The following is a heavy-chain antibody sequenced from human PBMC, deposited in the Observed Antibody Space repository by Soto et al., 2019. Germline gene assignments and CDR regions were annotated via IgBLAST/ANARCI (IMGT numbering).Heavy chain of an antibody. CDR3: ARLDGADATAFDI. D-gene: IGHD2-2*01. Sequence: QVQLQEAGPGLVKPSQTLSLTCTVSGGSISSGDHYWSWIRQPPGKGLEWIGYIYHSGSTYYNPSLKSPVTITVDTCKNQCSLNLSSVTAAAPAVYYCARLDGADATAFDIWGQWTMVTVSS. CDR2: IYHSGST. J-gene: IGHJ3*02. V-gene: IGHV4-30-4*01. CDR1: GGSISSGDHY.